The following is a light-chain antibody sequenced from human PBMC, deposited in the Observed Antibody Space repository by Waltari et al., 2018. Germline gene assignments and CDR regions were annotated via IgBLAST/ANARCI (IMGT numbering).Light chain of an antibody. CDR2: AVS. V-gene: IGLV2-11*01. CDR3: CSYEGTYTLI. CDR1: SGDVGGYHY. J-gene: IGLJ2*01. Sequence: QSALTQPRSVSGSPGQSVTISCTGTSGDVGGYHYVSWYQQHPGKAPNVMIYAVSKRPAGVPDRFSGSKSGNTASLTISGLQAEDEADYYCCSYEGTYTLIFGGGTKLTVL.